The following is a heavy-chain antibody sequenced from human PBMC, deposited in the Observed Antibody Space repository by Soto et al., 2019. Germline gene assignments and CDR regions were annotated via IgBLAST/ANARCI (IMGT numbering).Heavy chain of an antibody. V-gene: IGHV1-2*04. Sequence: QVQLVQSGAEVKKPGASVKVSGKASGYTFTGYYMHWVRQAPGQGLEWMGWINPNSGGTNYAQKFQGWVTMTRDTSISPAYMELSRLRSDETAVYYCARVRGSIRWSDAFDIWGQGTMVTVSS. CDR1: GYTFTGYY. CDR3: ARVRGSIRWSDAFDI. D-gene: IGHD6-13*01. CDR2: INPNSGGT. J-gene: IGHJ3*02.